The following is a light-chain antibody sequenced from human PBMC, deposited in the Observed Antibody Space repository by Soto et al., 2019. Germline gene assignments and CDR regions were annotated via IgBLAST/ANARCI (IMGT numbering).Light chain of an antibody. CDR2: KAS. CDR1: QSISSW. Sequence: DIQMTQSPSTLSASVGDRVTITCRASQSISSWLAWYQQNPGKAPKLLIYKASSLESGDPSRFSGSGSGTEFTLTISSLQPDDFATYYCQQYNSYSRTFGQGTKLDIK. CDR3: QQYNSYSRT. V-gene: IGKV1-5*03. J-gene: IGKJ1*01.